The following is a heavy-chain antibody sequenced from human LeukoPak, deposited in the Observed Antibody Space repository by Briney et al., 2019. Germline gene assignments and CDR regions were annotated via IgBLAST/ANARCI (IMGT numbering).Heavy chain of an antibody. CDR3: ARPPRRAKYFQH. J-gene: IGHJ1*01. CDR2: INHSGST. CDR1: GGSISTSNYY. Sequence: SETLSLTCTVSGGSISTSNYYWGWIRQPPGKGLEWIGEINHSGSTNYNPSLKSRVTISVDTSKNQFSLKLSSVTAADTAVYYCARPPRRAKYFQHWGQGTLVTVSS. V-gene: IGHV4-39*07.